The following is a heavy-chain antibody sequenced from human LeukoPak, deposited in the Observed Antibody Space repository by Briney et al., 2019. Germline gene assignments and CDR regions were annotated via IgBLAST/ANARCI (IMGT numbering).Heavy chain of an antibody. D-gene: IGHD3-3*01. Sequence: ASVKVSCKASGYTFTSYDINWVRQATGQGLEWMGWMNPNSGNTGYAQKFQGRVTITRNTSISTAYMELSSLRSEDTAVYYCARVPTHYDFWSGSSYYYYYMDVWGKGTTVTVSS. J-gene: IGHJ6*03. CDR3: ARVPTHYDFWSGSSYYYYYMDV. CDR1: GYTFTSYD. V-gene: IGHV1-8*03. CDR2: MNPNSGNT.